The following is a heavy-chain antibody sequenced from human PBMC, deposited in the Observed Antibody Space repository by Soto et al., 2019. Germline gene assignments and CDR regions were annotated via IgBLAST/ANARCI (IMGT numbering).Heavy chain of an antibody. CDR1: GYSFTSYW. Sequence: PGESLKISCKGSGYSFTSYWIGWVRQMPGKGLEWMGIIYPGDSDTRYSPPFQGQVTISADKSISTAYLQWSSLKASDTAMYYCARRSAQPGGYYYYGMDVWGQGTTVTVSS. V-gene: IGHV5-51*01. CDR2: IYPGDSDT. D-gene: IGHD5-18*01. J-gene: IGHJ6*02. CDR3: ARRSAQPGGYYYYGMDV.